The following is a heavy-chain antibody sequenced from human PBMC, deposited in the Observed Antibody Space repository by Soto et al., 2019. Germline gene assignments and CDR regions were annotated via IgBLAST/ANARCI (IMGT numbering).Heavy chain of an antibody. Sequence: LSLTCAVYGGSFSGYYWSWIRQPPGKGLEWIGEINHSGSTNYNPSLKSRVTISVDTSKNQFSLKLSSVTAADTAVYYCARGPHFDYWGQGTLVTVSS. CDR2: INHSGST. V-gene: IGHV4-34*01. CDR3: ARGPHFDY. CDR1: GGSFSGYY. J-gene: IGHJ4*02.